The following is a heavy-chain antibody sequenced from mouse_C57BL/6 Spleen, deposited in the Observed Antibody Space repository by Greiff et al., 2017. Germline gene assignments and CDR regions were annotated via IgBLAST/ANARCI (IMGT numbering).Heavy chain of an antibody. J-gene: IGHJ3*01. Sequence: QVQLQQPGTELVKPGASVKLSCKASGYTFTSYWMHWVKQRPGQGLEWIGNINPSNGGTNYNEKFKSKATLTVDKSSSTAYMQLSSLTSEDSAVYYCARGHYDYDRVDLLAYWGQGTLVTVSA. CDR2: INPSNGGT. V-gene: IGHV1-53*01. D-gene: IGHD2-4*01. CDR1: GYTFTSYW. CDR3: ARGHYDYDRVDLLAY.